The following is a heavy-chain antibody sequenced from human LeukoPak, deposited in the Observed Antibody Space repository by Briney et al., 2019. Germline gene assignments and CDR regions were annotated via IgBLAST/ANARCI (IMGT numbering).Heavy chain of an antibody. CDR1: GFTFSSYW. Sequence: TGGSLRLSCAASGFTFSSYWMHWVRQAPGKGLVWVSRISYDGTTTSYADSVKGRFTISRDNAKNTLYLQMNSLRAEDTAVYYCARMSAVAGGLDYWGQGTLVTVSS. CDR3: ARMSAVAGGLDY. CDR2: ISYDGTTT. D-gene: IGHD6-19*01. V-gene: IGHV3-74*01. J-gene: IGHJ4*02.